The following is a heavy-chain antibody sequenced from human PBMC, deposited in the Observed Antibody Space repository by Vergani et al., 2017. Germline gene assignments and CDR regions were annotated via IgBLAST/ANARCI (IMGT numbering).Heavy chain of an antibody. D-gene: IGHD2-2*01. CDR3: AKGPGYCSSTSCYGAFDI. V-gene: IGHV3-21*01. J-gene: IGHJ3*02. CDR1: GFTFSDYS. Sequence: VQLVESGGGLVKPGGSLRLSCAASGFTFSDYSMSWVRQAPGKGLEWVAFIGSSGPYINYADSVKGRFIISRDNSKNTLYLQMNSLRAEDTAVYYCAKGPGYCSSTSCYGAFDIWGQGTMVTVSS. CDR2: IGSSGPYI.